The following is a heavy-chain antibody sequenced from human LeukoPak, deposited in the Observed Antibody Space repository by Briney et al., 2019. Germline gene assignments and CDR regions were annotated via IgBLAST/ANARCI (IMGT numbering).Heavy chain of an antibody. J-gene: IGHJ6*02. CDR1: GGTFSSYA. Sequence: ASVKVSCKASGGTFSSYAISWVRQAPGQGLEWMGWISAYNGNTNYAQKLQGRVTMTTDTSTSTAYMELRSLRSDDTAVYYCARAGVGATIAYYYYYYGMDVWGQGTTVTVSS. V-gene: IGHV1-18*01. D-gene: IGHD1-26*01. CDR3: ARAGVGATIAYYYYYYGMDV. CDR2: ISAYNGNT.